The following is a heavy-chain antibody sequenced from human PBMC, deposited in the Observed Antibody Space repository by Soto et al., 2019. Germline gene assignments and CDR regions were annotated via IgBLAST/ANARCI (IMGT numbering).Heavy chain of an antibody. CDR3: ASLRISYALDV. CDR1: GFTFGDYW. D-gene: IGHD3-10*01. V-gene: IGHV3-7*03. Sequence: EVQLVESGGGLVQPGGSLRLSCTVSGFTFGDYWMTWVRQAPGKGLEWVANMNQDGGKKFYADSVTGRFTISRDNVKNSLYLQMNSLRAEDTAVYYCASLRISYALDVWGQGTTVTVSS. CDR2: MNQDGGKK. J-gene: IGHJ6*02.